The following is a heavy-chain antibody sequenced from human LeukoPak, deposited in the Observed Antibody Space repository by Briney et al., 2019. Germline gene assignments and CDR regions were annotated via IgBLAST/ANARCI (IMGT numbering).Heavy chain of an antibody. J-gene: IGHJ4*02. Sequence: GASVKVSCKASGYTFTNYYIHWVRQAPGQGLEWMGLINPTGGSTNNAAKFKGRVTMTRDTSTSTVYMELSSLRAEDTAVYYCARGGEFSGYEIWGQGTLVTVSS. CDR3: ARGGEFSGYEI. CDR2: INPTGGST. CDR1: GYTFTNYY. D-gene: IGHD5-12*01. V-gene: IGHV1-46*01.